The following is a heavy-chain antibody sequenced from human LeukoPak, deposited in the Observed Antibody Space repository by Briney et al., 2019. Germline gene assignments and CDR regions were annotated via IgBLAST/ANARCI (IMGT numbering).Heavy chain of an antibody. CDR1: GLTFSSYA. CDR3: ARDVGSSWFGGDAFDI. V-gene: IGHV3-7*01. Sequence: GGSPRLSCAASGLTFSSYAMSCVRQAPGEGGGGVANIKQDTSDKYYADSVKGRFTISRDNVKNSLYLQMKSLRAEDTAIYYCARDVGSSWFGGDAFDIWGKGTLVTVSS. J-gene: IGHJ3*02. D-gene: IGHD3-10*01. CDR2: IKQDTSDK.